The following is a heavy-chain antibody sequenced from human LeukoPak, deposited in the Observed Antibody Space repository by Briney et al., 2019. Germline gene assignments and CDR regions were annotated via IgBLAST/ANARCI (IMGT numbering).Heavy chain of an antibody. D-gene: IGHD5-18*01. CDR3: ARRHSYGYGLFDY. CDR1: GGSISSYY. J-gene: IGHJ4*02. CDR2: IYYSGST. V-gene: IGHV4-59*08. Sequence: PSETLSLTCTVSGGSISSYYWSWIRQPPGKGLEWIGYIYYSGSTNYNPSLKSRVTISVDTSKNQFSLKLSSVTAADTAVYYCARRHSYGYGLFDYWGQGTLVTVSS.